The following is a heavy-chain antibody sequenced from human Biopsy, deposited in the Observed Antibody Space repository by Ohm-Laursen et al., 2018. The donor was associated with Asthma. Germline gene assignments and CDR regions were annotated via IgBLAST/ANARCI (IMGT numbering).Heavy chain of an antibody. Sequence: GASVKASCKASGYTFNSAGIPWVRQAPGQGLEWMGWISVYNGNTKVAQKLQDRVTMITDTSTSTAYMELRSLRSDDTAVYFCARAVDYSHYYGIDVWGQGTTVTVS. CDR2: ISVYNGNT. CDR1: GYTFNSAG. D-gene: IGHD3-10*01. V-gene: IGHV1-18*01. J-gene: IGHJ6*02. CDR3: ARAVDYSHYYGIDV.